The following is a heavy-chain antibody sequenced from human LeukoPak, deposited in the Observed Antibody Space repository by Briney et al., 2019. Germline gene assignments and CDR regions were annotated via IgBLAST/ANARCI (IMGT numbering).Heavy chain of an antibody. D-gene: IGHD3-22*01. Sequence: PGGSLRLSCAASGFTFSSYGMHWVRQAPGKGLEWVSYISSSGSTIYYADSVKGRFTISRDNAKNSLYLQMNSLRAEDTAVYYCARPRYYDRSLVYWGQGTLVTVSS. V-gene: IGHV3-48*04. CDR2: ISSSGSTI. CDR3: ARPRYYDRSLVY. CDR1: GFTFSSYG. J-gene: IGHJ4*02.